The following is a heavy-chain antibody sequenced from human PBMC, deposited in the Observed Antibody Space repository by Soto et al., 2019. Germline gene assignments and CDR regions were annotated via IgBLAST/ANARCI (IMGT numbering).Heavy chain of an antibody. CDR3: ARLIPPYSRGWDFDY. Sequence: QLQLQESGPGLVKPSETLSLTCTVSGGSITSSSNYWGWIRQPPGKGLEWIGSIYYSGNTFYNPSLKSRVTISVDTSKNQFSLKLSSVTAADTAVYYCARLIPPYSRGWDFDYWGQGTLVTVSS. J-gene: IGHJ4*02. CDR2: IYYSGNT. V-gene: IGHV4-39*01. D-gene: IGHD6-19*01. CDR1: GGSITSSSNY.